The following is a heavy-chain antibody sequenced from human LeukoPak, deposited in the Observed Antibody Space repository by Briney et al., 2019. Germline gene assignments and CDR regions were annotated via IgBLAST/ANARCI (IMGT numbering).Heavy chain of an antibody. CDR1: GGTFSTFS. V-gene: IGHV1-69*01. D-gene: IGHD3-10*01. J-gene: IGHJ2*01. Sequence: VASVKVSCEASGGTFSTFSINWVRQAPGQGLELMGGRIPLSGTPHYAQKFQDRLTVTADESTSTAYMELGSLRSEDTAVYYCVTISPGQTGSYSGWYFDLWGRGTLVTVSS. CDR3: VTISPGQTGSYSGWYFDL. CDR2: RIPLSGTP.